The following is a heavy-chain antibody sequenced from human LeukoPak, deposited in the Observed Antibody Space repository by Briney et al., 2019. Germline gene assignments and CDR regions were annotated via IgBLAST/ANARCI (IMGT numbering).Heavy chain of an antibody. D-gene: IGHD2-2*01. CDR3: AREAYFSSTSCYFDY. CDR2: IWYDGSNK. V-gene: IGHV3-33*01. J-gene: IGHJ4*02. CDR1: GFTFSSYG. Sequence: PGRSLRLSCAASGFTFSSYGMHWVRQAPGKGLEWVAVIWYDGSNKYYADSVKGRFTISRDNSKNTLYLQMNSLRAEDTAVYCCAREAYFSSTSCYFDYWGQGTLVTVSS.